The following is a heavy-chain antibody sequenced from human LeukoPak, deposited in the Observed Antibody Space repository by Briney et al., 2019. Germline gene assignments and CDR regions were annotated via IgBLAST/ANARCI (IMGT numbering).Heavy chain of an antibody. CDR2: ISGSGGST. Sequence: GGSLRLSCAASGFTFSSYAMSWVRQAPGKGLEWVLAISGSGGSTYYADSVKGRFTISRDNSKNTLYLQMNSLRAEDTAVYYCAKDLLYGDYEGWYFDCWGQGTLVTVSS. CDR3: AKDLLYGDYEGWYFDC. D-gene: IGHD4-17*01. J-gene: IGHJ4*02. V-gene: IGHV3-23*01. CDR1: GFTFSSYA.